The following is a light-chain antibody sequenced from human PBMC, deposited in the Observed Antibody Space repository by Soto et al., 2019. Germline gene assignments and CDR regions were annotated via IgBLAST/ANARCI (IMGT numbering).Light chain of an antibody. Sequence: DIQMTQSPSTLSASVGDRVTISCRASQKINTWLAWYKQQPGKAPQLLIYKASSLESGVPSRFSGSGSGTDFTLTISSLRPDDFVTFYCQQYNDSFPTFGQGTKVEIK. V-gene: IGKV1-5*03. CDR1: QKINTW. J-gene: IGKJ1*01. CDR2: KAS. CDR3: QQYNDSFPT.